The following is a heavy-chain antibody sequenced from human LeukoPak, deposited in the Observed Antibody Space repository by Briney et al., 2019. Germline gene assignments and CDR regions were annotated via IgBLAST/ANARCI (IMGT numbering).Heavy chain of an antibody. CDR3: ARGYGPTHGSYYFDY. J-gene: IGHJ4*02. CDR2: TYYRSTWYN. CDR1: GDSVSSSSAA. V-gene: IGHV6-1*01. Sequence: KVSQTLSLTCAISGDSVSSSSAAWNWIRQSPSRGLEWLGRTYYRSTWYNDYAVSVKSRLTINPDTSKNQFSLHLDSVTPEDTAVYYCARGYGPTHGSYYFDYWGQGTLVPVSS. D-gene: IGHD4-17*01.